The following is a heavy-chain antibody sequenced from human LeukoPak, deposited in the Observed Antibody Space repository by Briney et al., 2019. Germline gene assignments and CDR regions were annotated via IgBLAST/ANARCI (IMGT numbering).Heavy chain of an antibody. J-gene: IGHJ6*04. CDR2: IFYSGST. CDR3: AKSNGYGLIDI. V-gene: IGHV4-39*07. CDR1: GGSISSSSYY. D-gene: IGHD3-22*01. Sequence: SETLSLTCTVSGGSISSSSYYWGWIRRPPGKALEWIGNIFYSGSTYYSPSLKSRVTISLDTSRNQFSLKLNSVTAADTAVYYCAKSNGYGLIDIWGKGTTVTISS.